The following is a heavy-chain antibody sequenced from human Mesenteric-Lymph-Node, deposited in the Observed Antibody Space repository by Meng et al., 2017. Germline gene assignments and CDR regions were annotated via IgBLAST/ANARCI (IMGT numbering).Heavy chain of an antibody. D-gene: IGHD3-10*01. CDR1: GFTFDDYA. CDR3: TRDYNYASGTSALAI. J-gene: IGHJ3*02. Sequence: SLKISCAASGFTFDDYAMHWVRQAPGKGLEWVSGISWNSGSIGYADSVKGRFTISRDNAKNTLFLQMNSLRAEDTAVYYCTRDYNYASGTSALAIWGQGTMVTVSS. CDR2: ISWNSGSI. V-gene: IGHV3-9*01.